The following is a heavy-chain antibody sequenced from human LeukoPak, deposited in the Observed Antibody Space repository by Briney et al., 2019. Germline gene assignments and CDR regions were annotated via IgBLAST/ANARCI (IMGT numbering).Heavy chain of an antibody. CDR3: ANPTTYYYDSSGHSVFGY. CDR1: GFTFSSYS. J-gene: IGHJ4*02. D-gene: IGHD3-22*01. V-gene: IGHV3-48*04. CDR2: ISSSSSTI. Sequence: GGSLRLSCAASGFTFSSYSMNWVRQAPGKGLEWVSYISSSSSTIYYADSVKGRFTISRDNAENTLYLQMNSLRAEDTAVYYCANPTTYYYDSSGHSVFGYWGQGTLVTVSS.